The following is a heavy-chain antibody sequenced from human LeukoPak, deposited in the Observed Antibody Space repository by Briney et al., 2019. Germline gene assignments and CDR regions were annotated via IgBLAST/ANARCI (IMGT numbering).Heavy chain of an antibody. CDR1: GGSISSGGYY. CDR2: IYNTGSA. V-gene: IGHV4-31*03. D-gene: IGHD2-2*01. Sequence: SETLSLTCTVSGGSISSGGYYWSWIRQHPGKGLEWIGHIYNTGSAYYNPSLMSRVSISIDTSENQFSLKLSSVTAADTAVYYCASTHCASPSCYSYYYSGLDVWAKGPRSSSP. J-gene: IGHJ6*02. CDR3: ASTHCASPSCYSYYYSGLDV.